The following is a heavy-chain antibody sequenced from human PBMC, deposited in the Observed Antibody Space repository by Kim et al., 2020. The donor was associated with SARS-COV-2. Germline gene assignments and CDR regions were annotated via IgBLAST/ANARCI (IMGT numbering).Heavy chain of an antibody. CDR1: GGSINSSAHY. V-gene: IGHV4-39*01. Sequence: SETLSLTCSVSGGSINSSAHYWAWIRQPPGNFLSFLWTFFSPGSTNCDPSLKGRVTISMDTSKNQFSLKLTSGTAADTAMYYCSRLSRRAIQTGYYTLWGPRTLVTVSS. CDR2: FFSPGST. D-gene: IGHD3-9*01. CDR3: SRLSRRAIQTGYYTL. J-gene: IGHJ4*02.